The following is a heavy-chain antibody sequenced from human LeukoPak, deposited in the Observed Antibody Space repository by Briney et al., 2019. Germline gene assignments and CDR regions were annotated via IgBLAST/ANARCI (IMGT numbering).Heavy chain of an antibody. CDR3: AKETVAAPPIDY. V-gene: IGHV3-23*01. D-gene: IGHD6-19*01. CDR1: EFTLSSYA. Sequence: GGSLRLSCAASEFTLSSYAMSGFRRAPGKGREWVSAISGSAYSTYYADSVKGRFTISRDNSKNTLYLQMNSLRAEDTAVDYCAKETVAAPPIDYWGQGTLVTVSS. J-gene: IGHJ4*02. CDR2: ISGSAYST.